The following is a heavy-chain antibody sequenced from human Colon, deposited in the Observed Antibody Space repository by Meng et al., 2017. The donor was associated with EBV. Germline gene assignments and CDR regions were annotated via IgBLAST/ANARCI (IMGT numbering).Heavy chain of an antibody. V-gene: IGHV4-30-4*01. J-gene: IGHJ5*02. D-gene: IGHD4-17*01. CDR3: ARDRKHYGERGWFDP. CDR2: IYYSGST. CDR1: GGSISSGDYY. Sequence: GRLRGPGHGRVHPSQTLSHTCTVSGGSISSGDYYWSWIRQPPGKGLEWIGYIYYSGSTYSNASLKSRVTISIDRSKNQFSLKLSSVTAADTAVYYCARDRKHYGERGWFDPWGQGTLVTVSS.